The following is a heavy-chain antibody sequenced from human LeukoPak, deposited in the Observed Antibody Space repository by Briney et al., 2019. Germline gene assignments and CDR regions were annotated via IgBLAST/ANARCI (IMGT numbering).Heavy chain of an antibody. V-gene: IGHV5-51*01. Sequence: GESLKISCKGSGYSFTSYWIGWVRQMPGKGLEWMGIIYPGDSDTRYSPSFQGQVTISADKSISTAYLQWSSLKASDTAMYYCARFPELWFGELLSPPYYFDYWGQGTLVTVSS. D-gene: IGHD3-10*01. CDR1: GYSFTSYW. CDR3: ARFPELWFGELLSPPYYFDY. CDR2: IYPGDSDT. J-gene: IGHJ4*02.